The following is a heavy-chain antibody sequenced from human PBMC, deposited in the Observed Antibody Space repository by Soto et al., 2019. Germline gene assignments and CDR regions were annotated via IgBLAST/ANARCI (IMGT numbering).Heavy chain of an antibody. Sequence: EVQLLESGGGLVQPGGSLRLSCAASGFTFSSYAMSWVRQAPGKGLEWVSTISGSGGSTYYADSVKGRFTISRDNSKKTLSLQMNSLRAGDTAIYYCAKDHGSNYDYWGQGTLVTVSS. J-gene: IGHJ4*02. CDR3: AKDHGSNYDY. CDR1: GFTFSSYA. CDR2: ISGSGGST. V-gene: IGHV3-23*01. D-gene: IGHD4-4*01.